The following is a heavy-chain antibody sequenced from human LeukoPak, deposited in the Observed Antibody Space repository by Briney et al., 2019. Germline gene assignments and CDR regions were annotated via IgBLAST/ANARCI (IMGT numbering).Heavy chain of an antibody. CDR3: ATDGQSSGWYGFDY. D-gene: IGHD6-19*01. Sequence: GGSLRLSCAASGFTFSTYSMNWVRQAPGKGLEWVASITSPVGHIYYAGSLKGRITISRDNAKSSLYPQMNSLRAEDTAVYYCATDGQSSGWYGFDYWGQGTLVTVSS. J-gene: IGHJ4*02. V-gene: IGHV3-21*01. CDR2: ITSPVGHI. CDR1: GFTFSTYS.